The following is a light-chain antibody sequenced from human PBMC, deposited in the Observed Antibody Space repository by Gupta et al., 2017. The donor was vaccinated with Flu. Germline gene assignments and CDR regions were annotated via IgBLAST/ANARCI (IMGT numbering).Light chain of an antibody. CDR1: ISDVGGGNY. V-gene: IGLV2-14*01. CDR2: DIT. Sequence: SALPQPATVPESPGPPITISRTGTISDVGGGNYVYWYHQHPGKAPKLLIYDITNRPSGVSDRFSGSKSGTTASLTITGLEAEDEGDYFCHSYTSTNSVCVFGAGTKLTVL. J-gene: IGLJ1*01. CDR3: HSYTSTNSVCV.